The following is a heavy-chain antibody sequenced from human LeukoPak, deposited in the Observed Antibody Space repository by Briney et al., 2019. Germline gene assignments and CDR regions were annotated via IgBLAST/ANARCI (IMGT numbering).Heavy chain of an antibody. CDR2: IHSIGST. Sequence: SETLSLTCTISGGSISSYYWDWIRQPPGKGLEWIGYIHSIGSTSYNPSLKSRVTISVDTSKNQFSLKLSFVTAADTAVYYCARAGYSHTCFDPWGQGTLVTVSS. J-gene: IGHJ5*02. CDR3: ARAGYSHTCFDP. CDR1: GGSISSYY. V-gene: IGHV4-59*01. D-gene: IGHD6-13*01.